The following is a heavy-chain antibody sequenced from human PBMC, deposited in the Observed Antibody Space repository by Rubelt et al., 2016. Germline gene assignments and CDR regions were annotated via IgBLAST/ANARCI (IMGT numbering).Heavy chain of an antibody. J-gene: IGHJ4*02. CDR3: ARAYPYCFDY. CDR1: GYTFTSYD. CDR2: INPNSGGT. Sequence: QVQLVQSGAEVKKPGASVKVSCKASGYTFTSYDINWVRQATGQGLEWMGWINPNSGGTNYAQKLQGMVTMTRDTSISTAYMELSRLRSDDTAVYYCARAYPYCFDYWGQGTLVTVSS. V-gene: IGHV1-2*02.